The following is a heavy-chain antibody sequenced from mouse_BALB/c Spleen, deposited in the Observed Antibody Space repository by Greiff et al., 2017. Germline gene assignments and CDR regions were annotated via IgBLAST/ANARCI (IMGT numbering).Heavy chain of an antibody. J-gene: IGHJ4*01. CDR1: GYAFTNYL. CDR2: INPGSGGT. Sequence: LVESGAELVRPGTSVKVSCKASGYAFTNYLIEWVKQRPGQGLEWIGVINPGSGGTNYNEKFKGKATLTADKSSSTAYMQLSSLTSDDSAVYFCARSPYYAMDYWGQGTSVTVSS. CDR3: ARSPYYAMDY. V-gene: IGHV1-54*01.